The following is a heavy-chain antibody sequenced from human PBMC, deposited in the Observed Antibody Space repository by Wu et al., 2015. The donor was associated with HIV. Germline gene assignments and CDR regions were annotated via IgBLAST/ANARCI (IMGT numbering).Heavy chain of an antibody. CDR2: INPSGGST. D-gene: IGHD5-18*01. Sequence: QVQLVQSGAEVKKPGASVKVSCKASGYTFTSYYMHWVRQAPGQGLEWMGIINPSGGSTSYAQKFQGRVTMTRDTSTSTVYMELSSLRSEDTAVYYCARDAVNPQTARYSYGYYWGQGTLVTVSS. CDR3: ARDAVNPQTARYSYGYY. CDR1: GYTFTSYY. V-gene: IGHV1-46*01. J-gene: IGHJ4*02.